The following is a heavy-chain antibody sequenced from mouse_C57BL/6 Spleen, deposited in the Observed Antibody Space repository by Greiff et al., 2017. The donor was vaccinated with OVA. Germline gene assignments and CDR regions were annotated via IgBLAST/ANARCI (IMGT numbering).Heavy chain of an antibody. D-gene: IGHD3-3*01. CDR2: IYPRSGNT. J-gene: IGHJ2*01. CDR3: ARSDGQLGQGFDY. Sequence: VKLVESGAELARPGASVKLSCKASGYTFTSYGISWVKQRTGQGLEWIGEIYPRSGNTYYNEKFKGKATLTADKSSSTAYMELRSLTSEDSAVYFCARSDGQLGQGFDYWGQGTTLTVSS. CDR1: GYTFTSYG. V-gene: IGHV1-81*01.